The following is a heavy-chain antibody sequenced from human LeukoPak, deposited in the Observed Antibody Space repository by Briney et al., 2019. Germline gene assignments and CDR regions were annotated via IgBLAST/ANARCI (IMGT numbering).Heavy chain of an antibody. Sequence: TSETLSLTCAVYGGSFSNYYWSWIRQPPGKGLEWIGEINDSGRINYNPSLMSRVTVSVDPSKNQFALRLTSVTATDTAVYYCARRWNYGRNYYIDVWGSGATVSVSS. V-gene: IGHV4-34*01. J-gene: IGHJ6*03. CDR2: INDSGRI. CDR1: GGSFSNYY. CDR3: ARRWNYGRNYYIDV. D-gene: IGHD1-7*01.